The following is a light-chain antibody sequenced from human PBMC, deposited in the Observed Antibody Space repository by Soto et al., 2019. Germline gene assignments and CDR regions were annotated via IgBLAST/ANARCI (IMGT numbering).Light chain of an antibody. Sequence: DIVLTQFPGTLSLSPGERATLSCRASQSVSSSYLAWYQQKPGQAPRLLIYGASARATGIPDRFSGSGSGTDFTLTITRLEPEDFAVYYCQQYTNWPPNTFGQGTRLEIK. CDR1: QSVSSSY. CDR3: QQYTNWPPNT. J-gene: IGKJ5*01. CDR2: GAS. V-gene: IGKV3-20*01.